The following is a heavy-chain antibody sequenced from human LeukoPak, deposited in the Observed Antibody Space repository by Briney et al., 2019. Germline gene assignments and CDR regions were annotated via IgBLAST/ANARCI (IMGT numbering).Heavy chain of an antibody. CDR1: GVSISSYY. V-gene: IGHV4-4*07. D-gene: IGHD3-22*01. CDR2: IYTSGST. Sequence: SETLSLTCTVSGVSISSYYWSWLRQPAGKGLEWIGRIYTSGSTNYNPSLKSRVTMSVDTSKNQFSLRLSSVTAADTAVYYCARGRYIYYYDSSGYSYFDYWGQGTLLTVSS. J-gene: IGHJ4*02. CDR3: ARGRYIYYYDSSGYSYFDY.